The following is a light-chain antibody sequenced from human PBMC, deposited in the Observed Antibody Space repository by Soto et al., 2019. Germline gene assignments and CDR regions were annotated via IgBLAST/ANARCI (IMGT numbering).Light chain of an antibody. CDR1: PTISSW. Sequence: DIRVTQSPSSLSGSVGDGVTITCLASPTISSWLAWYQQKPGKAPKPLIYKASTLKSGVPSRFSGSGSGTEFTLTISSLQSDDFATYYCQHYNSYSEAFGQGTKVDIK. J-gene: IGKJ1*01. CDR2: KAS. CDR3: QHYNSYSEA. V-gene: IGKV1-5*03.